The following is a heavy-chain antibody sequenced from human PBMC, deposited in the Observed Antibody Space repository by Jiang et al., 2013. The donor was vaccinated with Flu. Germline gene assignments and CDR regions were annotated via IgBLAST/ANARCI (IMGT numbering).Heavy chain of an antibody. CDR1: GFTFSSYA. Sequence: VQLVESGGGVVQPGRSLRLSCAASGFTFSSYAMHWVRQAPGKGLEWVAVISYDGSNKYYADSVKGRFTISRDNSKNTLYLQMNSLRAEDTAVYYCARLPLRGYSGYDPYWGQGTLVTVSS. D-gene: IGHD5-12*01. V-gene: IGHV3-30-3*01. J-gene: IGHJ4*02. CDR3: ARLPLRGYSGYDPY. CDR2: ISYDGSNK.